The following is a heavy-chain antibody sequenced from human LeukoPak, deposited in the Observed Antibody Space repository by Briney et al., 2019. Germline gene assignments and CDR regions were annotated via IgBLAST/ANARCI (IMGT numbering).Heavy chain of an antibody. CDR1: GFTFSNYG. Sequence: PGGSLRLSCAASGFTFSNYGMNWVRQAPGKWLEWVSVTDTSGVITYYTDSVKGRFTISRDNSKNTLNLQMDSLRVEDTAVYYCAKGDTGVIRRYYLDSWGQGTLVTVSS. V-gene: IGHV3-23*05. D-gene: IGHD5-18*01. CDR3: AKGDTGVIRRYYLDS. CDR2: TDTSGVIT. J-gene: IGHJ4*02.